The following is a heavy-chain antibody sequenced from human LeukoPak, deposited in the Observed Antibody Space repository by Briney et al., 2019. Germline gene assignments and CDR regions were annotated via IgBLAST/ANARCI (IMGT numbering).Heavy chain of an antibody. D-gene: IGHD3-16*01. V-gene: IGHV4-34*01. Sequence: SETLSLTCTVSGGSITIYYWSWIRHPPGKGLGWIGEVNHSGGPNYNPYLKSRVTISIDTSKNQFSLNLTSVSAADTAVYYCARGWGSNSWYGDYWGEGTLVIVSS. CDR2: VNHSGGP. J-gene: IGHJ4*02. CDR3: ARGWGSNSWYGDY. CDR1: GGSITIYY.